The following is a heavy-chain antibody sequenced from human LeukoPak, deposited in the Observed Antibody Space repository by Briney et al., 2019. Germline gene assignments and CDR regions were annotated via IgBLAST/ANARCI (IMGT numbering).Heavy chain of an antibody. J-gene: IGHJ4*02. CDR1: RFTFSSYG. CDR2: IRHDGSYQ. Sequence: GGSLRLSCAASRFTFSSYGMHWVRQTPGKGLEWVAFIRHDGSYQQYADSVKGRFTVSRDNSKDTVYLQMNSLRTEDTAVYYCAKNRDSSDYPRDFDYWGQGALVTVSS. D-gene: IGHD3-22*01. V-gene: IGHV3-30*02. CDR3: AKNRDSSDYPRDFDY.